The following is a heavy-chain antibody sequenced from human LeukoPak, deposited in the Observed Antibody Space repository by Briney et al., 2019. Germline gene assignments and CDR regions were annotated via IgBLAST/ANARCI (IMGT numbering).Heavy chain of an antibody. J-gene: IGHJ4*02. Sequence: GGSLRLSCAASGFTFSSYAMHWVRQAPGKGLEWVAVISYDESNKYYADSVKGRFTISRDNPKNTLYLQMNSLRAEDTAVYYCAMEQRKYSAGFTIDYWGQGTLVTVSS. V-gene: IGHV3-30-3*01. CDR1: GFTFSSYA. CDR2: ISYDESNK. CDR3: AMEQRKYSAGFTIDY. D-gene: IGHD2-15*01.